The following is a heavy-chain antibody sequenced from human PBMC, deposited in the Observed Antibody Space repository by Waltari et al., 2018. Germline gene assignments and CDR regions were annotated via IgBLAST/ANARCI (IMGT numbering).Heavy chain of an antibody. D-gene: IGHD4-17*01. CDR1: GGSISSYY. Sequence: QVQLQESGPGLVKPSETLSLTCTVSGGSISSYYWSWLRQPPGKGLEWIGYIYTSGSTNYNPSLKSRVTISVDTSKNQFSLKLSSVTAADTAVYYCARDRATVTPEMGYYYYMDVWGKGTTVTVSS. CDR3: ARDRATVTPEMGYYYYMDV. CDR2: IYTSGST. J-gene: IGHJ6*03. V-gene: IGHV4-4*09.